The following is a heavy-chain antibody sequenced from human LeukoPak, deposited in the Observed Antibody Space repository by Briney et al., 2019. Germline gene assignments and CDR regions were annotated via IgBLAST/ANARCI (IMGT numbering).Heavy chain of an antibody. CDR2: INHSGST. J-gene: IGHJ4*02. CDR1: GGSFSGYY. Sequence: PSETLSLTCAVYGGSFSGYYWSWIRQPPGKGLEWIGEINHSGSTNYNPSLKSRATISVDTSKKQFSLKLSSVTAADTAVYYCARGSKTYSNWGQGTLVTVSS. D-gene: IGHD2-21*01. V-gene: IGHV4-34*01. CDR3: ARGSKTYSN.